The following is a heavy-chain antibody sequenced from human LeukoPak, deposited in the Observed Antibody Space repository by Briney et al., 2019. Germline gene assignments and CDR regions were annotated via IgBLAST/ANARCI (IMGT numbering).Heavy chain of an antibody. CDR3: ARDGGPYGTSHY. CDR1: GYTFTGNY. J-gene: IGHJ4*02. CDR2: INPNSGGT. D-gene: IGHD3-16*01. Sequence: ASVKVSCKASGYTFTGNYMHWVRQAPGQGLEWMGWINPNSGGTNCAQKFQGRVTMTRDTSISTAYMELRSLRSDDTAVYYCARDGGPYGTSHYWGQGTLVTVSS. V-gene: IGHV1-2*02.